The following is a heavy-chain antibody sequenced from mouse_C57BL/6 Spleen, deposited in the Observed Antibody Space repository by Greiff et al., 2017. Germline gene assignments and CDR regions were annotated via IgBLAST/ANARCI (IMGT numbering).Heavy chain of an antibody. Sequence: VHLVESGPGLVAPSQSLSITCTVSGFSLTSYAISWVRQPPGKGLEWLGVIWTGGGTNYNSALKSRLSISKNNSKSQVFLKMNRLQTDDTARYYCAKNYRQGCAMDYWGQGTSVTVAS. V-gene: IGHV2-9-1*01. D-gene: IGHD2-14*01. J-gene: IGHJ4*01. CDR2: IWTGGGT. CDR3: AKNYRQGCAMDY. CDR1: GFSLTSYA.